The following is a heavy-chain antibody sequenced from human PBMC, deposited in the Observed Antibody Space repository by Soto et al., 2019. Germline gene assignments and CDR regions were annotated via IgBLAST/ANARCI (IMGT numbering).Heavy chain of an antibody. Sequence: EVQLVESGGGLVQPGRSLRLSCAASGFTFDDYAMHWVRQAPGKGLEWVSGISWNSGSIGYADSVKGRFTISRDNAKNSLYLQMNSLRAEDTALYYCAKDIEQWLVQGLDAFDIWGQGTMVTVSS. CDR2: ISWNSGSI. J-gene: IGHJ3*02. CDR1: GFTFDDYA. D-gene: IGHD6-19*01. CDR3: AKDIEQWLVQGLDAFDI. V-gene: IGHV3-9*01.